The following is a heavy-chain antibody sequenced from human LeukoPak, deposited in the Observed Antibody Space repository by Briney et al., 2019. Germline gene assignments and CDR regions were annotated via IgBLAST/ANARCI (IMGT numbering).Heavy chain of an antibody. CDR2: IYYSGST. CDR1: GGSISSYY. Sequence: SETLSLTCTVSGGSISSYYWSWLRQPPGKGLERIGYIYYSGSTNYNPTLKSRVTISVDTSKNQFSLKLSSVTAADTAVYYCARARGEWEPFGYWGQGTLVTVSS. J-gene: IGHJ4*02. V-gene: IGHV4-59*01. CDR3: ARARGEWEPFGY. D-gene: IGHD1-26*01.